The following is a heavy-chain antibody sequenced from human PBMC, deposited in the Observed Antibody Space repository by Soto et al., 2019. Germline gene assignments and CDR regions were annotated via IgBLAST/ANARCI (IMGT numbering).Heavy chain of an antibody. CDR1: GGSISYNSYY. V-gene: IGHV4-39*02. CDR2: IFYTGTT. J-gene: IGHJ5*02. Sequence: SETLSLTCSVSGGSISYNSYYWGWIRQPPGKGLEWVGGIFYTGTTYYSPSLKDRVTIPVDTSKNSFSLNLTSVTAADTAVYFCARLVVVAPVANAWGQGTLVTVPQ. CDR3: ARLVVVAPVANA. D-gene: IGHD2-2*01.